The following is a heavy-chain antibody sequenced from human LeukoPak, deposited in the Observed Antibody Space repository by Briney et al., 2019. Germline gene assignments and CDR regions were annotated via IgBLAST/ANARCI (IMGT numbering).Heavy chain of an antibody. Sequence: GESLKISCKGSGYSFTSYWIGWVRQMPWKGLEGMGIIYPGDSDTRYSPSFQGQVTISVDKSISSAYLQWSSLKASDTAMYYCARLVLDLDYCDSSGYWGGWGQGTLVTVSS. CDR2: IYPGDSDT. CDR1: GYSFTSYW. J-gene: IGHJ4*02. V-gene: IGHV5-51*01. D-gene: IGHD3-22*01. CDR3: ARLVLDLDYCDSSGYWGG.